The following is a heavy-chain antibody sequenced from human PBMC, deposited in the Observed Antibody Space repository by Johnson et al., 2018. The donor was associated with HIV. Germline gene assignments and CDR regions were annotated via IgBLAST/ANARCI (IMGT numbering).Heavy chain of an antibody. CDR2: IYSGGTT. Sequence: VQLVESGGGVVQPGRSLRLSCAASGFTVSTNYMNWVRQAQGKGLEWVSVIYSGGTTYSADSVKDRFTISRDNSKNTLYLQMNSLRAEDTAVYYCARAYSYGVFDIWGQGTMVTVSS. D-gene: IGHD5-18*01. J-gene: IGHJ3*02. CDR1: GFTVSTNY. V-gene: IGHV3-66*01. CDR3: ARAYSYGVFDI.